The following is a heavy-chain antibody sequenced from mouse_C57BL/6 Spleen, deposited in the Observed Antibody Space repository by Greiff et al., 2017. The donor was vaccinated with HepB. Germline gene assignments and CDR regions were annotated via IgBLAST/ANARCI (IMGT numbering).Heavy chain of an antibody. CDR3: ARTDYYGSSYVDWYFDV. V-gene: IGHV5-16*01. Sequence: EVNVVESEGGLVQPGSSMKLSCTASGFTFSDYYMAWVRQVPEKGLEWVANINYDGSSTYYLDSLKSRFIISRDNAKNILYLQMSSLKSEDTATYYCARTDYYGSSYVDWYFDVWGTGTTVTVSS. J-gene: IGHJ1*03. CDR1: GFTFSDYY. D-gene: IGHD1-1*01. CDR2: INYDGSST.